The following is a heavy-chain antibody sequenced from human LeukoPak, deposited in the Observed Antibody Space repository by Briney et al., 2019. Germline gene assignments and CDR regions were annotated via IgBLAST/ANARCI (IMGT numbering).Heavy chain of an antibody. CDR2: IGSSSSYI. CDR3: ARGPVLGITFGGVISSRQDY. CDR1: GFTFSSYS. Sequence: GGSLRLSCAASGFTFSSYSMNWVRQAPGKGLEWVSSIGSSSSYIYYADSVKGRFTISRDNAKNSLYLQMNSLRAEDTAVYYCARGPVLGITFGGVISSRQDYWGQGTLVTVSS. J-gene: IGHJ4*02. D-gene: IGHD3-16*02. V-gene: IGHV3-21*01.